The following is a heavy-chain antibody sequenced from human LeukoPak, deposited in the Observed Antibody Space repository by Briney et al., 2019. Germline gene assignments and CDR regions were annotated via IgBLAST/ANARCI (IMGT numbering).Heavy chain of an antibody. CDR2: ISSSGSTI. CDR3: AKGRFTVTAKLLFDY. Sequence: PGGSLRLSCAASGFTFSDYYMSWIRQAPGKGLEWVSYISSSGSTIYYADSVKGRFTISRDNAKNSLYLQMNSLRAEDTAVYYCAKGRFTVTAKLLFDYWGQGTLVTVSS. CDR1: GFTFSDYY. V-gene: IGHV3-11*01. D-gene: IGHD2-21*02. J-gene: IGHJ4*02.